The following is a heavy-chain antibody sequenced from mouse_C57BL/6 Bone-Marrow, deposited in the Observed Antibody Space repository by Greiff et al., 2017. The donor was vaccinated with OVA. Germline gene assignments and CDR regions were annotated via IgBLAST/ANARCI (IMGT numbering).Heavy chain of an antibody. J-gene: IGHJ1*03. CDR2: INPSSGYT. CDR1: GYTFTSYW. Sequence: QVQLKESGAELMKPGASVKLSCKASGYTFTSYWMHWVKQRPGQGLEWIGYINPSSGYTKYNQKFKDKATLTADKSSSTAYMQLSSLTYEDSAVYYCANSNYRYFDVWGTGTTVTVSS. CDR3: ANSNYRYFDV. D-gene: IGHD2-5*01. V-gene: IGHV1-7*01.